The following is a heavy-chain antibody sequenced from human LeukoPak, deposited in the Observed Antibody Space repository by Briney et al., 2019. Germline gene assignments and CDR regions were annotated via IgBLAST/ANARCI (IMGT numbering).Heavy chain of an antibody. J-gene: IGHJ4*02. CDR2: ISGSGGST. Sequence: SGGSLRLSCTASGFTFGDYAMSWIRQAPGKGLEWVSAISGSGGSTYYADSVKGRFTISRDNSKNTLYLQMNSLRAEDTAVYYCAKGPPDYGTGDYWGQGTLVTVSS. D-gene: IGHD4/OR15-4a*01. CDR3: AKGPPDYGTGDY. CDR1: GFTFGDYA. V-gene: IGHV3-23*01.